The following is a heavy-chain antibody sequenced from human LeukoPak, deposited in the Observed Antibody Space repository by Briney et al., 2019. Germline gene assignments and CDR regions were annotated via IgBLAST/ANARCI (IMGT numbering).Heavy chain of an antibody. CDR3: ARGPFGELLLDY. D-gene: IGHD3-10*01. CDR2: ISSSSSYI. J-gene: IGHJ4*02. Sequence: GGSLRLPCAASGFTFSSYSMNWVRQAPGKGLEWVSSISSSSSYIYYADSVKGRFTISRDNAKNSLYLQMNSLRAEDTAVYYCARGPFGELLLDYWGQGTLVTVSS. V-gene: IGHV3-21*01. CDR1: GFTFSSYS.